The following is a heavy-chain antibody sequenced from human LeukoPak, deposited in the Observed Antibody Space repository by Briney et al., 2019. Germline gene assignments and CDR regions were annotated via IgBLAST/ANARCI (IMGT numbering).Heavy chain of an antibody. CDR2: IYYSGST. CDR3: ARVGGSYGTFDI. CDR1: GGSNSSYY. D-gene: IGHD1-26*01. Sequence: SETLSLTCTVSGGSNSSYYWSWIRQPPGKGLEWSGYIYYSGSTNYNPSLKSRVTISVDTSKNQFSLKLSSVTAADTAVYYCARVGGSYGTFDIWGQGTMVTVSS. J-gene: IGHJ3*02. V-gene: IGHV4-59*01.